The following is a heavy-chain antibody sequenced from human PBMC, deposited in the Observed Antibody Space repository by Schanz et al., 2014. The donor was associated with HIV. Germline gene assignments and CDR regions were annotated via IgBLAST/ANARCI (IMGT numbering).Heavy chain of an antibody. CDR1: GFTFDDYD. V-gene: IGHV3-9*01. J-gene: IGHJ5*02. Sequence: EVQLAESGGGLVQPGRSLRLFCEASGFTFDDYDMHWVRQVPGKGLEWVSSISWHSGSRGYADSVKGRFTISRDNDNDSMYLQLNNLRVADEALDYHVTDSGTLVSGARWFDPWGQGTQVTVSS. D-gene: IGHD6-19*01. CDR2: ISWHSGSR. CDR3: VTDSGTLVSGARWFDP.